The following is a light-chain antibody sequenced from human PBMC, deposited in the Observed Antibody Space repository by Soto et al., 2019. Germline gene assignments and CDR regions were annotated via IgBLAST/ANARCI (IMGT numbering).Light chain of an antibody. Sequence: QSALTQPTSVAGSPGQSITISCTGTSSDVGGYNYVSWYQHHPGKAPKLMICDVSDRPSGVSNRFSGSKSGNTASLTISGLQAEDEADYYCSSYTSSSTPWVLGTGTKVTVL. V-gene: IGLV2-14*03. CDR2: DVS. J-gene: IGLJ1*01. CDR3: SSYTSSSTPWV. CDR1: SSDVGGYNY.